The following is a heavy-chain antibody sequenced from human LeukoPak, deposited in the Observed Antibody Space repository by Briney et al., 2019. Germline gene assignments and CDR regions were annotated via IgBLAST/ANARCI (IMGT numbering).Heavy chain of an antibody. J-gene: IGHJ3*02. D-gene: IGHD3-3*01. CDR2: MNPNSGNT. CDR3: ARSKAYYDFWSGYYTYAFDI. CDR1: GYTFTSYD. V-gene: IGHV1-8*03. Sequence: GASVKVSCKASGYTFTSYDINWVRQATGQGLEWMGWMNPNSGNTGYAQKSQGRVTITRNTSISTAYMELSSLRSEDTAVYYCARSKAYYDFWSGYYTYAFDIWGQGTMVTVSS.